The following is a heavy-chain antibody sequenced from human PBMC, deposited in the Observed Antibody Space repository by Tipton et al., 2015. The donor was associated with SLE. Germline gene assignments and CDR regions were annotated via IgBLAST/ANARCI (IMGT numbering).Heavy chain of an antibody. CDR2: IHYIGGT. D-gene: IGHD1-26*01. CDR3: ARVGGCMDWNCDL. J-gene: IGHJ2*01. Sequence: TLSLTCTVSGASIRRDYWSWIRQPPGKGLEWIGNIHYIGGTNHNSSLKSRVTISLDTSKNQISLKLSSVNAADTAVYYCARVGGCMDWNCDLWGRGALISVS. CDR1: GASIRRDY. V-gene: IGHV4-59*08.